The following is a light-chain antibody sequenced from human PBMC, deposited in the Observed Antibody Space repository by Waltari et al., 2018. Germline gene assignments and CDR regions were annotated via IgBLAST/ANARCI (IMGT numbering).Light chain of an antibody. V-gene: IGKV3-20*01. CDR3: QQYGTSPFS. J-gene: IGKJ3*01. CDR1: QRISSTY. CDR2: GAS. Sequence: EIVLTQSPGTLSLSPGERVTLSCRASQRISSTYLAWYQQKPGQAPRLLIYGASHRATGIPDRFSGSGSGTDFILTISRLEPEDFAVYYCQQYGTSPFSFGPGTKVDI.